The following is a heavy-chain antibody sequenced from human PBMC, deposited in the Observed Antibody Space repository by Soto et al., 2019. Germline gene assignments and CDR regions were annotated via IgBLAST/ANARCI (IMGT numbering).Heavy chain of an antibody. V-gene: IGHV1-46*01. CDR3: ARDLSSTYDFWSGYYRDCGY. CDR2: INPSGGST. Sequence: ASVKVSCKASGYTFTSYYMHWVRQAPGQGLEWMGIINPSGGSTSYAQNFQGRVTMTRATSTSTVYLELSSLRSEDTAVYYCARDLSSTYDFWSGYYRDCGYWGQGTLVTVSS. J-gene: IGHJ4*02. D-gene: IGHD3-3*01. CDR1: GYTFTSYY.